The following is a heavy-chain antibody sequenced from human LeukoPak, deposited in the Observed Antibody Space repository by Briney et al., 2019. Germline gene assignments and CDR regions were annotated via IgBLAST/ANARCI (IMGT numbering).Heavy chain of an antibody. CDR1: GGTFSSYA. V-gene: IGHV1-3*01. D-gene: IGHD3-10*01. J-gene: IGHJ3*02. CDR3: ARDITIRAFDI. Sequence: ASVKVSCKASGGTFSSYAISWVRQAPGRGLEWMGWINAGNGNTKYSQKFQGRVTITRDTSASTAYMELSSLRSEDTAVYYCARDITIRAFDIWGQGTMVTVSS. CDR2: INAGNGNT.